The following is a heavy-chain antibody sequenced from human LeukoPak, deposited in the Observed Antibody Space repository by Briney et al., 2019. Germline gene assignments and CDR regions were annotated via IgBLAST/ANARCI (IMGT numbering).Heavy chain of an antibody. V-gene: IGHV1-18*01. D-gene: IGHD4-23*01. CDR1: GYPFTSYG. J-gene: IGHJ5*02. Sequence: ASVKVSCKASGYPFTSYGISWVRQAPGQGLEWMGWISAYNGDTNYAQKLQGRVTMTTDTSTSTAYMDLRSLRSDDTAVYFCARAPYGGNFAGGFDPWGQGTLVTVSS. CDR2: ISAYNGDT. CDR3: ARAPYGGNFAGGFDP.